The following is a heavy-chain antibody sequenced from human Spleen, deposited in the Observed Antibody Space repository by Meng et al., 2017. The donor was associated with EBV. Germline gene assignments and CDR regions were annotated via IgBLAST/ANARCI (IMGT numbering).Heavy chain of an antibody. CDR3: AQRERWGLDP. V-gene: IGHV4-4*02. J-gene: IGHJ5*02. CDR1: GGSISSSNW. Sequence: QRKESGPGLVKPSETLSFSCAVSGGSISSSNWWNWVRQAPGKGLEWIGEIYHSGSTSYNPSLESRVTISIDKSKNQVSLKLTSVTAADTAVYYCAQRERWGLDPWGQGTLVTVSS. CDR2: IYHSGST. D-gene: IGHD3-16*01.